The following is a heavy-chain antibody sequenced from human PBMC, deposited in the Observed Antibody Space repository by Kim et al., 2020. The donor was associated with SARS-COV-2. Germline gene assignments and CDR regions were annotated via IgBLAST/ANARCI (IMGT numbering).Heavy chain of an antibody. CDR2: ISYDGSNK. Sequence: GGSLRLSCAASGFIFTNYAMVWVRQAPGKGLECVAAISYDGSNKYYADSVKGRFTISRDNSMNTVYLQMNSLRGADTAMYYCANNWNLDNWGQGTLVTVSS. V-gene: IGHV3-30-3*01. D-gene: IGHD1-20*01. CDR3: ANNWNLDN. CDR1: GFIFTNYA. J-gene: IGHJ4*02.